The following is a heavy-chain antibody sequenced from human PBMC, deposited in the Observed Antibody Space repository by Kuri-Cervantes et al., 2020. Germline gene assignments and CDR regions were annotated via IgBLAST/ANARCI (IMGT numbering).Heavy chain of an antibody. J-gene: IGHJ6*03. CDR2: IDPSGGST. CDR1: GYTFTSYY. CDR3: ATALRGYCSGGSCYTLGVYYMDV. V-gene: IGHV1-46*01. D-gene: IGHD2-15*01. Sequence: ASVKVSCKASGYTFTSYYMHWVRQAPGQGLEWMGIIDPSGGSTSYAQKFQGRVTMTRDTSTSTVYMELSSLRSEDTAVYYCATALRGYCSGGSCYTLGVYYMDVWGKGTTVTVSS.